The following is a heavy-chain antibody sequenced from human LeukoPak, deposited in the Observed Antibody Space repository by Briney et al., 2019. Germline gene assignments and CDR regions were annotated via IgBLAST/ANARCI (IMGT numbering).Heavy chain of an antibody. Sequence: SETLSLTCTVSGGSISSSSYYWGWIRQPPGKGLEWIGSIYYSGSTYYNPSLKSRVTISVDTSKNQFSLKLSSVTAADTAVYYCARGHYYDSSGSPPGGHDYWGQGTLVTVSS. D-gene: IGHD3-22*01. CDR2: IYYSGST. V-gene: IGHV4-39*07. CDR1: GGSISSSSYY. J-gene: IGHJ4*02. CDR3: ARGHYYDSSGSPPGGHDY.